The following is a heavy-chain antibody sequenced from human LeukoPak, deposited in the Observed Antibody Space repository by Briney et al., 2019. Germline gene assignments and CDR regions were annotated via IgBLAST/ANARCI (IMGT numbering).Heavy chain of an antibody. V-gene: IGHV3-49*04. Sequence: GSLRLSCTGSGFTFDDYGINWVRHAPGKGLEWVGFIRSKAYGGTTEFAASVKDRFTISRDDSKSIAYLQMNSLKTEDTAVYYCTRDSVYSYGLTELGFWGQGTLVTVSS. CDR1: GFTFDDYG. D-gene: IGHD5-18*01. CDR2: IRSKAYGGTT. J-gene: IGHJ4*02. CDR3: TRDSVYSYGLTELGF.